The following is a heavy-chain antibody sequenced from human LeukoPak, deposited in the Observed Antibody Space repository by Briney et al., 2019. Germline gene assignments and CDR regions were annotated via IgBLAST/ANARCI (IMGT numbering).Heavy chain of an antibody. J-gene: IGHJ5*02. CDR3: ARAYCSSSSCSVGWFDP. CDR1: GGSISSGGYS. CDR2: IYHSGST. D-gene: IGHD2-2*01. Sequence: SETLSLTCAVSGGSISSGGYSWSWIRQPPGKGLEWIGYIYHSGSTYYNPSLKSRVTISVDRSKNQFSLKLSSVTAADTAMYYCARAYCSSSSCSVGWFDPWGQGTLVTVSS. V-gene: IGHV4-30-2*01.